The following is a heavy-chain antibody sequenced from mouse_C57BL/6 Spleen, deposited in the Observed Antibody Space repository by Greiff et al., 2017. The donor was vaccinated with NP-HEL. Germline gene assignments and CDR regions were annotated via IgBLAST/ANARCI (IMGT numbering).Heavy chain of an antibody. Sequence: EVKLVESGGGLVKPGGSLKLSCAASGFTFSDYGMHWVRQAPEKGLEWVACISSGSSTIYYADTVKGRFTISIDNAKNTLFLQMTSLRSEKTAMCYCARDPYYYGSGPYYYAMDYWGQGTSVTVSS. CDR3: ARDPYYYGSGPYYYAMDY. D-gene: IGHD1-1*01. CDR2: ISSGSSTI. J-gene: IGHJ4*01. V-gene: IGHV5-17*01. CDR1: GFTFSDYG.